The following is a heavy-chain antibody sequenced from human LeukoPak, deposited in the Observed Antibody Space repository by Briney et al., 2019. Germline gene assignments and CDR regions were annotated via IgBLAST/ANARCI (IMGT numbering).Heavy chain of an antibody. V-gene: IGHV4-59*01. D-gene: IGHD1-26*01. CDR2: IYYSGST. CDR1: GGSISSYY. CDR3: ARAGVWPIAKFDY. J-gene: IGHJ4*02. Sequence: NTSETLSLTCTVSGGSISSYYWSWIRQPPGKGLEWIGYIYYSGSTNYNPSLKSRVTISVDMSKNQFSLKLSSVTAADTAVYYCARAGVWPIAKFDYWGQGTLVTVSS.